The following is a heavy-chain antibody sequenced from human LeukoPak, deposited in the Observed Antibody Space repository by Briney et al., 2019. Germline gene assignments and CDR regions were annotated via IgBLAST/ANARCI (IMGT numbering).Heavy chain of an antibody. CDR2: IYTSGST. D-gene: IGHD3-22*01. Sequence: SETLSLTCTVSGGSISSGSYYWSWIRQPAGKGLEWIGRIYTSGSTNYNPSLKSRVTISVDTSKNQFSLKLSSVTAADTAVYYCARVDYYDSSGLFDYWGQGTLVTVSS. J-gene: IGHJ4*02. V-gene: IGHV4-61*02. CDR3: ARVDYYDSSGLFDY. CDR1: GGSISSGSYY.